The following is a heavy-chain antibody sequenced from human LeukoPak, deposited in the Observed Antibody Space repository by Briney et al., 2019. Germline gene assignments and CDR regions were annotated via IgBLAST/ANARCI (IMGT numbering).Heavy chain of an antibody. J-gene: IGHJ4*02. CDR2: INHSGST. D-gene: IGHD6-13*01. V-gene: IGHV4-34*01. Sequence: PSETLSLTCAVYGGSFSGYYWSWIRQPPGKGLEWIGEINHSGSTNYNPSLKSRVTISVDTSKNQFSLKLSSVTAADTAVYYCARGIGYSGSYYWGQGTLVTVSS. CDR3: ARGIGYSGSYY. CDR1: GGSFSGYY.